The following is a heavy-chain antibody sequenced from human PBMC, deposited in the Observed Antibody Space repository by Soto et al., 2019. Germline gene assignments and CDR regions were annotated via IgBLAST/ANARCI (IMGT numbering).Heavy chain of an antibody. CDR2: IIPIFGTA. D-gene: IGHD6-6*01. V-gene: IGHV1-69*13. J-gene: IGHJ6*02. Sequence: SVKVPCKASGGTFSSYAISWVRPAPGQGLGWMGGIIPIFGTANYAQKFQGRVTITADESTSTAYMELSSLRSEDTAVYYCAIAARPYWNKDVWGQGTTVTVSS. CDR3: AIAARPYWNKDV. CDR1: GGTFSSYA.